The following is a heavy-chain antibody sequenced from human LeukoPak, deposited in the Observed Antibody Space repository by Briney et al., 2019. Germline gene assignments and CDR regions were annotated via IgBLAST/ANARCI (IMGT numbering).Heavy chain of an antibody. D-gene: IGHD3-9*01. CDR2: IYYSGST. CDR3: ARADVLRYFDWLDSGYYFDY. J-gene: IGHJ4*02. V-gene: IGHV4-59*01. Sequence: PSETLSLTCTVSGGSISSYYWSWIRQPPGKGLVWIGYIYYSGSTNYNPSLKSRVTISVDTSKNQFSLKLSSVTAADTAVYYCARADVLRYFDWLDSGYYFDYWGQGTLVTVSS. CDR1: GGSISSYY.